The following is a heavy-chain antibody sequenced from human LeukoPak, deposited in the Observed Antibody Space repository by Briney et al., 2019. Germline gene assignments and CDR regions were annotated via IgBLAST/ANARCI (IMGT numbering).Heavy chain of an antibody. Sequence: PGESLKISCKGSGDTFTDTYIAWVRQVAGKGLEWMGIIYHDGSDTRYSPSFEGQVTISVDHSIRTAYLQWTSLKTSDTAMYYCARFLHGNSLDCWGQGALVTVSS. CDR3: ARFLHGNSLDC. CDR2: IYHDGSDT. D-gene: IGHD1-7*01. V-gene: IGHV5-51*01. CDR1: GDTFTDTY. J-gene: IGHJ4*02.